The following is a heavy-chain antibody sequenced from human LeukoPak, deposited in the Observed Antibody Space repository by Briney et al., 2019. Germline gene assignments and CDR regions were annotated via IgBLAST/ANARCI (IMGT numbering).Heavy chain of an antibody. CDR2: IYYSGST. D-gene: IGHD3-10*02. Sequence: ASETLSLTCTVSGGSISSSSYYWGWIRQPPGKGLEWIGSIYYSGSTYYNPSLKSRVTISVDTSKNQFSLKLSSVTAADTAVYYCARGLFGELTFDYWGQGTLVTVSS. CDR1: GGSISSSSYY. J-gene: IGHJ4*02. CDR3: ARGLFGELTFDY. V-gene: IGHV4-39*07.